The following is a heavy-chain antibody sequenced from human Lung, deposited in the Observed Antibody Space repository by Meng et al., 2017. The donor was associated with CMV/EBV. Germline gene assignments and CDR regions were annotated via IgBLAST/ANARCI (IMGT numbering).Heavy chain of an antibody. CDR1: GYTFTGYY. J-gene: IGHJ4*02. D-gene: IGHD7-27*01. CDR3: VRANLGSADY. CDR2: ITPSSGGT. Sequence: GQRVQSGAEVKKPGASVKVSCKASGYTFTGYYMHWLRQAPGQGLEWVGRITPSSGGTTYAQKFQGRVTMTRDTSISTAYMELSSLRSDDAAIYYCVRANLGSADYWGQGTLVTVSS. V-gene: IGHV1-2*06.